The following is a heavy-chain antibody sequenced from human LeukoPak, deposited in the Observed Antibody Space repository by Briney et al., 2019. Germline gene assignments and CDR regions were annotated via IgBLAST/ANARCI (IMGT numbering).Heavy chain of an antibody. J-gene: IGHJ4*02. Sequence: SETLSLTCAVYGASFSGYYWSWIRQSPGKGLEWIGEINHSGSTNYNPSLKSRVTISLDTSKNQFSLKLSSVTAADTAVYYCARGSRWELPLDYWGQGTLVTVSS. CDR3: ARGSRWELPLDY. V-gene: IGHV4-34*01. D-gene: IGHD1-26*01. CDR2: INHSGST. CDR1: GASFSGYY.